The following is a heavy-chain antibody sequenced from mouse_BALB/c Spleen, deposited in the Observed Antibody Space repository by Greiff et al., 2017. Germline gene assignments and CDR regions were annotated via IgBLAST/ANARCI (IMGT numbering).Heavy chain of an antibody. CDR2: ISYSGST. CDR3: ARTSYAMDY. CDR1: GYSITSDYA. J-gene: IGHJ4*01. Sequence: EVNLVESGPGLVKPSQSLSLTCTVTGYSITSDYAWNWIRQFPGNKLEWMGYISYSGSTSYNPSLKSLISITRDTSKNQFFLQLNSVTTEDTATYYCARTSYAMDYWGQGTSVTVSS. V-gene: IGHV3-2*02.